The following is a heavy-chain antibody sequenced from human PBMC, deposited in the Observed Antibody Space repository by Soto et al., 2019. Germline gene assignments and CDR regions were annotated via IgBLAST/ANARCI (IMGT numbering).Heavy chain of an antibody. CDR1: GGSISSYY. D-gene: IGHD6-13*01. J-gene: IGHJ4*02. CDR2: IYYSGST. Sequence: SETLSLTCTVSGGSISSYYWSWIRQPPGKGLEWIGYIYYSGSTNYNPSLKSRVTISVDTSKNQFSLKLSSVTAADTAVYYCARGDQAYDSSSWRIDYWGQGTLVTVSS. V-gene: IGHV4-59*01. CDR3: ARGDQAYDSSSWRIDY.